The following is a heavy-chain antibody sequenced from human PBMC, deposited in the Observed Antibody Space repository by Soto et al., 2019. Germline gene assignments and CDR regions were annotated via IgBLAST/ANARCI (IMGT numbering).Heavy chain of an antibody. J-gene: IGHJ4*02. CDR1: GFTFSSYA. Sequence: GGSLRLSCAASGFTFSSYAMSWVRQAPGKGLEWVSAISGSGGSTYYADSVKGRFTISRDNSKNTLYLQMNSLRAEDTAVYYCAKDLGGSQWLVRRHYFDYWGQGTLVTVSS. CDR3: AKDLGGSQWLVRRHYFDY. V-gene: IGHV3-23*01. D-gene: IGHD6-19*01. CDR2: ISGSGGST.